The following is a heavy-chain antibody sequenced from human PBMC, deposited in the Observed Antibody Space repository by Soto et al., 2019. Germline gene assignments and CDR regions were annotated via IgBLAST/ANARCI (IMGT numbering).Heavy chain of an antibody. Sequence: GGSLRLSCTVSGFSVTNSYINWVRQAPGKGLEWVSILYSSGTTYYADSVRGRFTVSRDDSKNTLFLHMNSLRADDTAVYYCARDWSKFSYNYPYYYAMDAWGQGTMVTVSS. CDR1: GFSVTNSY. J-gene: IGHJ6*02. V-gene: IGHV3-53*01. D-gene: IGHD2-2*02. CDR3: ARDWSKFSYNYPYYYAMDA. CDR2: LYSSGTT.